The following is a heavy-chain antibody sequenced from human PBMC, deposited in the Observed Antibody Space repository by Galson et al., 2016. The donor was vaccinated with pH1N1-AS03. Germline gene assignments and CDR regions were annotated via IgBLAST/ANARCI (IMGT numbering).Heavy chain of an antibody. Sequence: SLTCTVSGGSISSGGYYWNWMRQHPGKGLEWIGYISYSGSTYYNPSLKSQVTISIDTSKNQFSLKLSSVTVADTAVYYCARGWPKRDYDILTGTLGPTNWFDPWGQGTRVTVSS. V-gene: IGHV4-31*01. CDR1: GGSISSGGYY. CDR2: ISYSGST. J-gene: IGHJ5*02. CDR3: ARGWPKRDYDILTGTLGPTNWFDP. D-gene: IGHD3-9*01.